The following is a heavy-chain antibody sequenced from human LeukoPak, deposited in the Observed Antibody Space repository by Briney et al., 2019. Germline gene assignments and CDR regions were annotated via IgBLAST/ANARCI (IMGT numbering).Heavy chain of an antibody. CDR2: ISYDGSNK. J-gene: IGHJ6*02. D-gene: IGHD2-8*01. CDR1: GFTFSSHG. CDR3: AKDGLGYCTNGVCFAPYYYYYYGMDV. Sequence: SGGSLRLSCAASGFTFSSHGMHWVRQAPGKGLEWVAVISYDGSNKYYADSVKGRFTISRDNSKNTLYLQMNSLRAEDTAVYYCAKDGLGYCTNGVCFAPYYYYYYGMDVWGQGTTVTVSS. V-gene: IGHV3-30*18.